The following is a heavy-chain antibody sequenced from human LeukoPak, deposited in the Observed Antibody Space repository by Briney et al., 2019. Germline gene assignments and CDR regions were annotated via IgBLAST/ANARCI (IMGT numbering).Heavy chain of an antibody. CDR3: ARDPASGGFDS. Sequence: SVKVSCKASGFTFTSSAVQWVRQARGQRLEWIGWIVVGSGNTNYAQKFQERVTITRDMSTSTAYMELSSLRSEDTAVYYCARDPASGGFDSWGQGILVTVSS. D-gene: IGHD2-15*01. J-gene: IGHJ4*02. CDR1: GFTFTSSA. CDR2: IVVGSGNT. V-gene: IGHV1-58*01.